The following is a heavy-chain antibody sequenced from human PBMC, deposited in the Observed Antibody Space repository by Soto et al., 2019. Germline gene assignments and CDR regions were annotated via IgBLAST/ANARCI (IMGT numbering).Heavy chain of an antibody. J-gene: IGHJ4*02. CDR3: ARDGYDGSGSPYPAY. V-gene: IGHV4-59*01. Sequence: SETLSLTCSFSVGSMSEYVWSWIRHSPGKGLEWIGYIYYLGSTDYNPSLKSRVTISVDTSKRQFSLRLASVTAADTAVYYCARDGYDGSGSPYPAYWGPGTPVSVS. CDR2: IYYLGST. D-gene: IGHD3-10*01. CDR1: VGSMSEYV.